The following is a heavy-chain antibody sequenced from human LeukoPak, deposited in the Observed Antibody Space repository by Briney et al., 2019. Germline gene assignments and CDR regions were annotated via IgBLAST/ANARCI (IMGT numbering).Heavy chain of an antibody. CDR2: ISSSGSTI. V-gene: IGHV3-11*01. CDR3: ARSFRSYPSAFDI. Sequence: PGGSLRLSCAASGFTFSDYYMSWIRQAPGKGLEWVSYISSSGSTIYYADSVKGRFTISRDNAKNSLYLQMNSLRAEDTAVYYCARSFRSYPSAFDIWGQGTMVTVSS. CDR1: GFTFSDYY. D-gene: IGHD1-26*01. J-gene: IGHJ3*02.